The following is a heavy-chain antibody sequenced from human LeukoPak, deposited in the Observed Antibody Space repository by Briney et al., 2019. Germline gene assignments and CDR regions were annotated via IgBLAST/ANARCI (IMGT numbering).Heavy chain of an antibody. Sequence: ASVKVSCKASGYTFTGYYMHWVRQAPGQGLEWIGWINPNSGGTNYAQKFQGRVTMTRDTSISTAYMELSRLRSDDTAVYYCARTPGDSSGYYVYYYYYMDVWGKGTTVTVSS. V-gene: IGHV1-2*02. J-gene: IGHJ6*03. CDR1: GYTFTGYY. D-gene: IGHD3-22*01. CDR3: ARTPGDSSGYYVYYYYYMDV. CDR2: INPNSGGT.